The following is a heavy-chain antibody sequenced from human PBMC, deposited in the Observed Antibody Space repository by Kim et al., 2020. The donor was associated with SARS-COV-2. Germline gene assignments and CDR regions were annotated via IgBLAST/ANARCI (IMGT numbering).Heavy chain of an antibody. CDR2: INHSGST. J-gene: IGHJ6*02. D-gene: IGHD2-8*01. Sequence: SETLSLTCAVYGGSFSGYYWSWIRQPPGKGLEWIGEINHSGSTNYNPSLKSRVTISVDTSKNQFSLKLSSVTAADTAVYYCARSGQEGLKDCTNGVCRRRGGYYYGMDVWGQGTTVTVSS. CDR3: ARSGQEGLKDCTNGVCRRRGGYYYGMDV. CDR1: GGSFSGYY. V-gene: IGHV4-34*01.